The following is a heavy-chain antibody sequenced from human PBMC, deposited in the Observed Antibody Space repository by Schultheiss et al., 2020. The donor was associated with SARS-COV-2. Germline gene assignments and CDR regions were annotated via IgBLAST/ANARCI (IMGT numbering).Heavy chain of an antibody. V-gene: IGHV3-23*03. CDR3: AAGHYDLCMDV. Sequence: GESLKISCAASGFTFSSYAMSWVRQAPGKGLEWVSVIYSGGSTYYADSVKGRFTISRDNAKNSLYLQMNSLRAEDTAVYYCAAGHYDLCMDVWGQGTTVTVSS. CDR1: GFTFSSYA. J-gene: IGHJ6*02. D-gene: IGHD3-3*01. CDR2: IYSGGST.